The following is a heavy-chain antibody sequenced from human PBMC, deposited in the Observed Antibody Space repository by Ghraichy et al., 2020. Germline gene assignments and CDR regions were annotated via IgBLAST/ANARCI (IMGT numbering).Heavy chain of an antibody. CDR1: GFTFSNYY. Sequence: LNISCAASGFTFSNYYMSWVRQAPGKGLEWVANIKQDGSEKYYVDSVKGRFTISRDNAKNSLYLQMNSLRAEDTAVYYCARRPGGGMDVWGQGTTVTVSS. V-gene: IGHV3-7*01. CDR2: IKQDGSEK. D-gene: IGHD1-26*01. J-gene: IGHJ6*02. CDR3: ARRPGGGMDV.